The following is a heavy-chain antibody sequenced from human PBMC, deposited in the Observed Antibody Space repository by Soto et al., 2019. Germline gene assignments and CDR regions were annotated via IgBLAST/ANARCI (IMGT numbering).Heavy chain of an antibody. CDR2: ISTSSSYT. D-gene: IGHD3-22*01. CDR3: ARDIDTSGPSLDY. J-gene: IGHJ4*02. Sequence: SLRLSCAASGFIFSDYYMSWIRQAPGKGLEWVSYISTSSSYTNYADSVKGRFTISRDNAKNSLYLQMNSLRAEDTAVYYCARDIDTSGPSLDYWGQGTLVTVS. V-gene: IGHV3-11*05. CDR1: GFIFSDYY.